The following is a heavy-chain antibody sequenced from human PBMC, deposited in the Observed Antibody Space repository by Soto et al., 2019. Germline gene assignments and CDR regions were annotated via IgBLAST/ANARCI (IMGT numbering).Heavy chain of an antibody. Sequence: QLQLQESGPGLVKPSETLSLTCTVSGGSIRSSSYYWGWIRQPPGKGLEWIGSISYSGSTYYNPSLKSRVPISVDTSKTQFSLKLSFVTAADTAVYFCARLTTITSIYYFDYWGQGTLVTVSS. V-gene: IGHV4-39*01. CDR2: ISYSGST. CDR1: GGSIRSSSYY. CDR3: ARLTTITSIYYFDY. J-gene: IGHJ4*02. D-gene: IGHD4-4*01.